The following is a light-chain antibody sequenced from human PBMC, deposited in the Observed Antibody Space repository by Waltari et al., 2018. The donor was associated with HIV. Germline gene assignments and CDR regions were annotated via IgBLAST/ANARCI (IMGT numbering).Light chain of an antibody. V-gene: IGKV3-15*01. CDR2: SAS. J-gene: IGKJ2*01. CDR1: QGVNIK. Sequence: EILMTQSQDTLSVSPGETATISCRASQGVNIKLAWYQQKPGQAPRLLIYSASTRATGIPARFSGSGSGTEFTLTITSLQSEDFTIYYCQQYNNWPYTFGQGTKLEI. CDR3: QQYNNWPYT.